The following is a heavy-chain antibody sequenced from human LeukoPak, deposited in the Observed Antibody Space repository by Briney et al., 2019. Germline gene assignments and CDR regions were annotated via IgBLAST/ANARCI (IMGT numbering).Heavy chain of an antibody. Sequence: GGSLRLSCAASGFTFKLYWMHWVRHVPGKRPVWVSRINDDGSDTVYADSVRGRFTISRDDAKNTVYLQMNNLRAEDTAVYYCARTKSGAYFDYWGQGTLVTVSS. V-gene: IGHV3-74*01. D-gene: IGHD2-15*01. J-gene: IGHJ4*02. CDR1: GFTFKLYW. CDR3: ARTKSGAYFDY. CDR2: INDDGSDT.